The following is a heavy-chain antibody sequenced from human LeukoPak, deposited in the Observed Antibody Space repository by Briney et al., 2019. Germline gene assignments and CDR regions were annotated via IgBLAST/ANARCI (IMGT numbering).Heavy chain of an antibody. J-gene: IGHJ4*02. Sequence: GGSLRLSCAASGFTFSSYSMNWVRQAPGKGLEWVSSISAASNYIYHADSVKGRFTISRDNAKKSMYLQMNSLRVEDTAVYYCARDYCSDTSCYAWGQGTLVTVSS. V-gene: IGHV3-21*01. CDR2: ISAASNYI. CDR1: GFTFSSYS. CDR3: ARDYCSDTSCYA. D-gene: IGHD2-2*01.